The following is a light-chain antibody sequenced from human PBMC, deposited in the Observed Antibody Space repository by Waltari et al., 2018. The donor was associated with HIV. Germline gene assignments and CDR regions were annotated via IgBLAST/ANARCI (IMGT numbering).Light chain of an antibody. J-gene: IGLJ2*01. Sequence: QSVLPQPPSASGTPGQRVTISCSGSSSNIGSYYVYWYQQLPGTAPKLLIYRNNQRPSGVPDRFSGSKSGTSASLAISGLRSEDEADYYCAAWADSLSAVVFGGGTKLTVL. V-gene: IGLV1-47*01. CDR1: SSNIGSYY. CDR3: AAWADSLSAVV. CDR2: RNN.